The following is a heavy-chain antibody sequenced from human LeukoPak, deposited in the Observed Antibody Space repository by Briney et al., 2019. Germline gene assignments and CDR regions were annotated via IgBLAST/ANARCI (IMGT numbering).Heavy chain of an antibody. D-gene: IGHD3-9*01. CDR2: ISAYNGNT. CDR3: ARDLSILTGYRFFDY. CDR1: GYTFTNYG. J-gene: IGHJ4*02. Sequence: ASVKVPCKASGYTFTNYGISWVRQAPGQGLEWMGWISAYNGNTDYAQKIQGRVTMTTDTSTSTAYMDLRSLRSDDTAVYYCARDLSILTGYRFFDYWGQGTLVTVSS. V-gene: IGHV1-18*01.